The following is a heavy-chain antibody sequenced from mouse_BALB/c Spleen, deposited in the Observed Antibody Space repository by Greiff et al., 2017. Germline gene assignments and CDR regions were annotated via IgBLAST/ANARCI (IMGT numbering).Heavy chain of an antibody. D-gene: IGHD1-2*01. CDR3: ASPGYGSFAY. J-gene: IGHJ3*01. CDR1: GFTFSSFG. V-gene: IGHV5-17*02. Sequence: EVMLVESGGGLVQPGGSRKLSCAASGFTFSSFGMHWVRQAPEKGLEWVAYISSGSSTIYYADTVKGRFTISRDNPKNTLFLQMTSLRSEDTAMYYCASPGYGSFAYWGQGTLVTVSA. CDR2: ISSGSSTI.